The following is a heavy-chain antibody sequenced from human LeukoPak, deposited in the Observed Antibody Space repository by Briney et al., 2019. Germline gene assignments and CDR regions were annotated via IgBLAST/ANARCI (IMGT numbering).Heavy chain of an antibody. CDR1: GGSISSGGYY. D-gene: IGHD3-3*01. Sequence: PSQTLSLTCTVSGGSISSGGYYWSWIRQPPGKGLEWIGYIYHSGSTYYNPSLKSRVTISVDRSKNQFSLKLSSVTAADTAVYYCARDLDRGFFGVVRGGEAFDIWGQGTMVTVSS. J-gene: IGHJ3*02. CDR2: IYHSGST. V-gene: IGHV4-30-2*01. CDR3: ARDLDRGFFGVVRGGEAFDI.